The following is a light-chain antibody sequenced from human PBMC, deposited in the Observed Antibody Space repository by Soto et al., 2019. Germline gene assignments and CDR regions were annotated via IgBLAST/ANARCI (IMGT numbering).Light chain of an antibody. CDR2: DAS. CDR3: QQRSNLIT. CDR1: QSISSW. J-gene: IGKJ5*01. V-gene: IGKV1-5*01. Sequence: DIQMTQSPSTLSASVGDRVTITCRASQSISSWLAWYQQKPGKAPKLLIYDASSLESGVPSRFSGSGSGTEFTLTISSLQPDDFATYYCQQRSNLITFGQGTRLEIK.